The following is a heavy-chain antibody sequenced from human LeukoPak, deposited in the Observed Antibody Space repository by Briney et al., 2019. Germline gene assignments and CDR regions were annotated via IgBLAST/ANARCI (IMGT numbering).Heavy chain of an antibody. CDR3: ARGSLLAFDI. Sequence: GRSLRLSCAASGFTFSSYAMHWVRQAPGKGLEGVAVIWSDGTNKYYSDSVKGRFTISRDNSKNTLYLQMNRLRAEHTAVYYCARGSLLAFDIGGQGTMVTVS. J-gene: IGHJ3*02. CDR2: IWSDGTNK. CDR1: GFTFSSYA. V-gene: IGHV3-33*01.